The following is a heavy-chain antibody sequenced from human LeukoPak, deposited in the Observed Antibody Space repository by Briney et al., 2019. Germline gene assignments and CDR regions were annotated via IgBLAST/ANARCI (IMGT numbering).Heavy chain of an antibody. CDR2: ISGSGGST. CDR3: AKERLLLRYFDY. Sequence: PGGSLRLSCAASGFTFSSYAMSWVRQAPGKGLEWVSAISGSGGSTYYADSVKGRFTISRDNAKNSLYLQMNSLRAEDTALYYCAKERLLLRYFDYWGQGTLVTVSS. V-gene: IGHV3-23*01. CDR1: GFTFSSYA. D-gene: IGHD2-15*01. J-gene: IGHJ4*02.